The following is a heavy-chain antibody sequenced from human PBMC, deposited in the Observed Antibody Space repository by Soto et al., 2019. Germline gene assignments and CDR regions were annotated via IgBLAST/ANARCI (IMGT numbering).Heavy chain of an antibody. Sequence: PSETLSLTCAVSGYSISGGYYWGWIRQSPGKGLEWIGCISPSGSTYYNLSLKSRVTISVDTSKNHFSLKLSSVTAADTAVYYCTREWGPSYYCDSTGFNLEYWGQGTQVTVSS. D-gene: IGHD3-22*01. J-gene: IGHJ4*02. CDR1: GYSISGGYY. CDR2: ISPSGST. V-gene: IGHV4-38-2*02. CDR3: TREWGPSYYCDSTGFNLEY.